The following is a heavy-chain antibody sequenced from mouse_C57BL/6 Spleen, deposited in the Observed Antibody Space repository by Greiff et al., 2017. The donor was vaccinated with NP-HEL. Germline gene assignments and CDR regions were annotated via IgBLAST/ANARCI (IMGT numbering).Heavy chain of an antibody. V-gene: IGHV1-76*01. CDR1: GYTFTDYY. Sequence: VQLQQSGAELVRPGASVKLSCKASGYTFTDYYINWVKQRPGQGLEWIARIYPGSGNTYYNEKFKGKATLTAEKSSSTAYMQLSSLTSEDSAVYVCARRKLFYAMDYWGQGTSVTVSS. J-gene: IGHJ4*01. CDR2: IYPGSGNT. CDR3: ARRKLFYAMDY.